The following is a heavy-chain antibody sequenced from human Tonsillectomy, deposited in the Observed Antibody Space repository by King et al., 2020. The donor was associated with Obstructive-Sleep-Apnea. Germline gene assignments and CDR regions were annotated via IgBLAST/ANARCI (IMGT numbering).Heavy chain of an antibody. V-gene: IGHV3-9*01. CDR2: ISWNSGSI. J-gene: IGHJ3*02. CDR3: AKGYDSSGGTTFFDAFDI. D-gene: IGHD5-12*01. CDR1: GFSFDDYA. Sequence: VQLVESGGGLVQPGRSLRLSCAASGFSFDDYAMHWVRQAPGKGLEWVSGISWNSGSIGYADSVKGRFAISRDNANNSLYLQMNSLRAEDTALYYCAKGYDSSGGTTFFDAFDIWGQGTKVTVSS.